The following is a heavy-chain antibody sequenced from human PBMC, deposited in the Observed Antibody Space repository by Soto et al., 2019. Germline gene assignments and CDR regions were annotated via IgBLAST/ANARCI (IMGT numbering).Heavy chain of an antibody. Sequence: EVQLLESGGGMVQPGGSLRLSCTASGFTFSSYAVNWVRQAPGKGLEWVSAISGSGGSTYYADSVKGRFTISRDNSKNTLYLQMNSLRAEDTAVYYCAKLAWELQTDDYWGQGTLVTVSS. CDR3: AKLAWELQTDDY. D-gene: IGHD1-26*01. V-gene: IGHV3-23*01. CDR2: ISGSGGST. J-gene: IGHJ4*02. CDR1: GFTFSSYA.